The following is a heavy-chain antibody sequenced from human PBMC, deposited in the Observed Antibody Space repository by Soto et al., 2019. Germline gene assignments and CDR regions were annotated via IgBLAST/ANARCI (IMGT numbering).Heavy chain of an antibody. Sequence: PSETLSLTCSVSGGSVSNKTYYWSWIRQPPGKRLEWIGYVYYSGTTNYNPSLKSRVTISVDLSKNQFSLRLSSVTTADTALYYWARTTAVRDARRSRYFFDYWGQGTLVTVSS. CDR1: GGSVSNKTYY. CDR3: ARTTAVRDARRSRYFFDY. D-gene: IGHD4-17*01. J-gene: IGHJ4*02. V-gene: IGHV4-61*01. CDR2: VYYSGTT.